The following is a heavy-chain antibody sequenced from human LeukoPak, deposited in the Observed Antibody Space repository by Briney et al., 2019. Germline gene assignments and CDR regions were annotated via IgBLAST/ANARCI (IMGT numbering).Heavy chain of an antibody. CDR3: ARDSIVEATTSGY. CDR2: ISYDGSNK. CDR1: EFTFSNYA. Sequence: PGGSLRLSCAASEFTFSNYAMHWVRQAPGKGLEWVAFISYDGSNKFYADSVQGRFTISRDNSKNTLYVQMNSLRAEDTAVYYCARDSIVEATTSGYWGQGTLVTVSS. V-gene: IGHV3-30-3*01. D-gene: IGHD1-26*01. J-gene: IGHJ4*02.